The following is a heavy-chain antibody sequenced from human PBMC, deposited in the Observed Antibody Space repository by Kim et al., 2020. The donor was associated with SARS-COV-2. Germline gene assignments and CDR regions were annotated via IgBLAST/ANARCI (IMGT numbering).Heavy chain of an antibody. CDR3: ARARYGYFDWLSPWY. Sequence: SETLSLTCTVSGGSISSYYWSWIRQPPGKGLEWIGYIYYSGSTNYNPSLKSRVTISVDTSKNQFSLKLSSVTAADTAVYYCARARYGYFDWLSPWYWSQGTLVTVSS. V-gene: IGHV4-59*01. CDR2: IYYSGST. CDR1: GGSISSYY. J-gene: IGHJ4*02. D-gene: IGHD3-9*01.